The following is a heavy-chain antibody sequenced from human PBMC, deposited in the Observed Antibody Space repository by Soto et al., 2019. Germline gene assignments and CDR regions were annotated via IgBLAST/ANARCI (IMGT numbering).Heavy chain of an antibody. D-gene: IGHD5-12*01. J-gene: IGHJ5*02. V-gene: IGHV4-30-4*01. CDR2: IPSRGRP. Sequence: QVQLRESGPGLVKPSQTLSLTCSVSGASVAGGSYYWSWVRQPPGKGLEWIGYIPSRGRPFYNPSLTSRGTISADTSKNQLSLQLTSVTAPDTVVYYCARDTYSGYDFGLWGQGTLVTVSS. CDR1: GASVAGGSYY. CDR3: ARDTYSGYDFGL.